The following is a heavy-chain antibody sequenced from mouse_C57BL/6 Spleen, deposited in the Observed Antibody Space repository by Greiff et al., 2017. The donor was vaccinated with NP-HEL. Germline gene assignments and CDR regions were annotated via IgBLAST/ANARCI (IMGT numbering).Heavy chain of an antibody. CDR2: IYPRDGST. Sequence: QVQLQQSGPELVKPGASVKLSCKASGYTFTSYDINWVKQRPGQGLEWIGWIYPRDGSTKYNEKFKGKATLTVDTSSSTAYMELHSLTSEDSAVYFCASGYDDFFFAYWGQGTLVTVSA. D-gene: IGHD2-2*01. J-gene: IGHJ3*01. V-gene: IGHV1-85*01. CDR1: GYTFTSYD. CDR3: ASGYDDFFFAY.